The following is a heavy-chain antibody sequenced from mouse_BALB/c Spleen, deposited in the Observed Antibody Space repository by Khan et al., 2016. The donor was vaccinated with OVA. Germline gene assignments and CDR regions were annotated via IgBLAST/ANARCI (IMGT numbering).Heavy chain of an antibody. V-gene: IGHV1-20*02. D-gene: IGHD2-12*01. CDR2: INPYTANT. CDR1: GYSFTAYY. CDR3: AGGNDFFAY. J-gene: IGHJ3*01. Sequence: EVELVESGPDLVKTGASVKISCKASGYSFTAYYMNWVKLSHGKSLECFGRINPYTANTNYNQKFKGQAILTVDTSSSPAFMELRSLASEDDAVYCCAGGNDFFAYWGQGTLVTVSA.